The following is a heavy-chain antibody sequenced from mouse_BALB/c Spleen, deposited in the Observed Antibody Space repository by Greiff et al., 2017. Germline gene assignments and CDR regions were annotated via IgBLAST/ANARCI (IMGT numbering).Heavy chain of an antibody. CDR2: IDPANGNT. D-gene: IGHD2-4*01. Sequence: EVQLQQSGAELVKPGASVKLSCTASGFNIKDTYMHWVKQRPEQGLEWIGRIDPANGNTKYDPKFQGKATITADTSSNTAYLQLSSLTSEDTAVYYCARGSGYDYDGNYFDYWGQGTTLTVSS. V-gene: IGHV14-3*02. CDR1: GFNIKDTY. J-gene: IGHJ2*01. CDR3: ARGSGYDYDGNYFDY.